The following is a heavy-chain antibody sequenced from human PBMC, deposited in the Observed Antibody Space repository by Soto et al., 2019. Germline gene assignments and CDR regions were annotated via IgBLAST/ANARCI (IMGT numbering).Heavy chain of an antibody. Sequence: PGESLRISCGASGYRFPAFWIGWVRQMPGKGLEWMGIIFPADSETRYSPSFQGQVTISADKSASTAYMELRSLRSDDTAVYYCARQITIFGVVTQLSEFDYWGQGTLVTVSS. CDR3: ARQITIFGVVTQLSEFDY. CDR2: IFPADSET. CDR1: GYRFPAFW. D-gene: IGHD3-3*01. J-gene: IGHJ4*02. V-gene: IGHV5-51*01.